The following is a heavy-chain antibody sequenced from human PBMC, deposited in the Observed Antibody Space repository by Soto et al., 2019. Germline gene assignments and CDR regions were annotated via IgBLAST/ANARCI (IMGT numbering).Heavy chain of an antibody. Sequence: GESLKISCKGSGYSFTSYWIGWVRQMPGKGLEWMGIIYPGDSDTRYSPSFQGQVTISADKSISTAYLQWSSLKASDTAMYYCARIGAIAAAGNDTFDIWGRWTMVTVSS. CDR3: ARIGAIAAAGNDTFDI. V-gene: IGHV5-51*01. D-gene: IGHD6-13*01. J-gene: IGHJ3*02. CDR2: IYPGDSDT. CDR1: GYSFTSYW.